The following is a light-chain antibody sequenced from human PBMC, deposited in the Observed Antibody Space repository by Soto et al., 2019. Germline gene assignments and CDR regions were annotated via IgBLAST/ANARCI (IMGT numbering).Light chain of an antibody. CDR2: GAS. Sequence: ENLLTQSPGTRSLSPGGGATLSCRASRGVSANYLAWYQQKPGQAPTLIIYGASIRAAGIPDRFSGSASGTDGTLTIRRLENDDVSVYDCQQYNNWTGTFGQGTKVDIK. CDR3: QQYNNWTGT. V-gene: IGKV3-20*01. J-gene: IGKJ1*01. CDR1: RGVSANY.